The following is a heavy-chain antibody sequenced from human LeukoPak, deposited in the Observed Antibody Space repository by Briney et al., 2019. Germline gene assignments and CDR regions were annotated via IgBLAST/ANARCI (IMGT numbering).Heavy chain of an antibody. Sequence: GGSLTLSCEASGFSGYAMSWVRLAPGKGLEWVSVISVSGGTTKYAYSVRGLFTISIDNSKNTLYLQMNSLRDDDTAVYYCTKEPSTSPYCSGGSCYFEYWGQGTLVTVSS. CDR1: GFSGYA. D-gene: IGHD2-15*01. V-gene: IGHV3-23*01. J-gene: IGHJ4*02. CDR3: TKEPSTSPYCSGGSCYFEY. CDR2: ISVSGGTT.